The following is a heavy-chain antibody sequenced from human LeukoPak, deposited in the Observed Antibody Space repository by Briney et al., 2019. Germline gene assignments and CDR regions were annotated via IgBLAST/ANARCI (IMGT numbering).Heavy chain of an antibody. Sequence: GGSLRLSCAASGFTVSSNYTSWVRQAPGKGLEWVSVIYSGGSTYYADSVKGRFTISRDNSKNTLYLQMDSLRAEDTAVYYCARDYYDRNWFDPWGQGTLVTVSS. CDR1: GFTVSSNY. V-gene: IGHV3-66*02. CDR2: IYSGGST. CDR3: ARDYYDRNWFDP. J-gene: IGHJ5*02. D-gene: IGHD3-3*01.